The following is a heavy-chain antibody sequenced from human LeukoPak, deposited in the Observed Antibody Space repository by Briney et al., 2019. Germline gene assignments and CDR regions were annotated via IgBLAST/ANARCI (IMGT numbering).Heavy chain of an antibody. Sequence: GGSLRLSCAPSGFTFNTYVMSWVRQAPGKGLEWVSAMSGSGGGTYYVDSVKGRFTISRDNSKNTLYLQMNSLRAEDTAVYYCATVYSSSPLRPMDVWGQGTTVTVSS. CDR3: ATVYSSSPLRPMDV. D-gene: IGHD2-2*01. V-gene: IGHV3-23*01. J-gene: IGHJ6*02. CDR2: MSGSGGGT. CDR1: GFTFNTYV.